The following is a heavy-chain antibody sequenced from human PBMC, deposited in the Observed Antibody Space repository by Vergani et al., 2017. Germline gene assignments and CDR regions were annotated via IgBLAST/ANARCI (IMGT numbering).Heavy chain of an antibody. D-gene: IGHD2-15*01. V-gene: IGHV4-34*01. CDR3: ARGIRAHRIFGDYGMDV. J-gene: IGHJ6*02. CDR1: GGSFSGYY. Sequence: QVQLQQWGAGLLTPSETLSLTCAVYGGSFSGYYWSWIRQPPGKGLEWIGEINHSGSTNYNPSLKSRVTISVDKSKNQFSLKLSSVTAADTAVYYCARGIRAHRIFGDYGMDVWGQGTTVTVSS. CDR2: INHSGST.